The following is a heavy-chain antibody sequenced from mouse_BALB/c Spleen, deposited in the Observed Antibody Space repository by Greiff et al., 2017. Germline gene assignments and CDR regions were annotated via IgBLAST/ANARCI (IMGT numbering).Heavy chain of an antibody. V-gene: IGHV7-3*02. J-gene: IGHJ4*01. Sequence: EVMLVESGGGLVQPGGSLRLSCATSGFTFTDYYMSWVRQPPGKALEWLGFIRNKANGYTTEYSASVKGRFTISRDNSQSILYLQMNTLRAEDSATYYCARDKTGYAMDYWGQGTSVTVSS. CDR3: ARDKTGYAMDY. CDR1: GFTFTDYY. CDR2: IRNKANGYTT. D-gene: IGHD4-1*01.